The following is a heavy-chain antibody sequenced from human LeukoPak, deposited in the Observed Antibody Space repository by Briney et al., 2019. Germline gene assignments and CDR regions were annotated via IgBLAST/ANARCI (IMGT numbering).Heavy chain of an antibody. V-gene: IGHV4-59*08. D-gene: IGHD5-12*01. J-gene: IGHJ4*02. CDR3: ARQSYSGYDYSYYFDN. Sequence: SETLSLTCTVSGVSISSYYWSWIRQPPGKGLEWIGYIYYSGSTNYNPSLKSRVTISVDTSKNQFSLKLSSVTAADTAVYYCARQSYSGYDYSYYFDNWGQGTLVTVSS. CDR1: GVSISSYY. CDR2: IYYSGST.